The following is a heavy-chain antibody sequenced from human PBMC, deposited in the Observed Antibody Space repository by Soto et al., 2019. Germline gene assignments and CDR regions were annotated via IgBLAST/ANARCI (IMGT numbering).Heavy chain of an antibody. D-gene: IGHD2-15*01. V-gene: IGHV4-59*01. Sequence: QVQLQESGPGLVKPSETLSLTCTVSGGSISNYYCSWIRQPPGKGLEWIGYIYYSGSTNYNPSLKTRVTISVDTSKNLFSLKLSSVTAADTAVYYCARAGAATLSDYWGQGTLVTVSS. CDR3: ARAGAATLSDY. J-gene: IGHJ4*02. CDR1: GGSISNYY. CDR2: IYYSGST.